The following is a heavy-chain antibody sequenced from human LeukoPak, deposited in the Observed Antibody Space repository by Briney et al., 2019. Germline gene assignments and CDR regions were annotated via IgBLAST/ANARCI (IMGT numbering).Heavy chain of an antibody. J-gene: IGHJ2*01. CDR1: GFTFSSYG. D-gene: IGHD5-12*01. CDR2: ISHDGGYK. V-gene: IGHV3-30*18. CDR3: AEDLGSGYDSTGHFDL. Sequence: GRSLRLSCAASGFTFSSYGMHWVRQAPGKGLQWVTIISHDGGYKYYADSVKGRFTISRDNSKNTLYLQMSSLRTEDTAVYYCAEDLGSGYDSTGHFDLWGRGTLVTVSS.